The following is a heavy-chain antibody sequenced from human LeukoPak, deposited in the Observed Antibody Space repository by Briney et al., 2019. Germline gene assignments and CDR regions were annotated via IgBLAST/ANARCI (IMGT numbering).Heavy chain of an antibody. J-gene: IGHJ6*02. CDR2: FDPEDGET. Sequence: ASVKVSCEVSGYTLTELPMHWVRQGIGKGLEWMGGFDPEDGETMYAEKFQGRVTMTEDTSTDTAYMELSSLRSEDTAVYYCAAGVPPTLVPGIKVPYYHLDVWGQGTTVTVS. V-gene: IGHV1-24*01. D-gene: IGHD3-10*01. CDR3: AAGVPPTLVPGIKVPYYHLDV. CDR1: GYTLTELP.